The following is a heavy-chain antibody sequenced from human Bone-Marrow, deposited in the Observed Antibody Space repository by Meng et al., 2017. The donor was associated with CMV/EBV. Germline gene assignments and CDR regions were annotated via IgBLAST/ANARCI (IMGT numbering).Heavy chain of an antibody. CDR1: GYSISSGYY. CDR3: ARVRSDYDFWSGYYSVLWYFDY. D-gene: IGHD3-3*01. J-gene: IGHJ4*02. Sequence: SETLSLTCTVSGYSISSGYYWGWIRQPPGKGLEWIGSIHYSGSTNYNPSLKSRVTISVDTSKNQFSLKLSSVTAADTAVYYCARVRSDYDFWSGYYSVLWYFDYWGQGTLVTVSS. V-gene: IGHV4-38-2*02. CDR2: IHYSGST.